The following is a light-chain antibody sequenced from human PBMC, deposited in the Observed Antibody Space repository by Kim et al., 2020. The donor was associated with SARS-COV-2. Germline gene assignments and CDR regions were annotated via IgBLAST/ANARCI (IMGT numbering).Light chain of an antibody. CDR2: RND. V-gene: IGLV10-54*01. J-gene: IGLJ3*02. CDR3: SAWDFTISAWV. CDR1: NKDVGNQG. Sequence: QTGTLPCTGNNKDVGNQGVAWLQQRRGHPPKLLSYRNDNRPSGISERFSASRSGNTASLTITGLQPEDEADYYCSAWDFTISAWVFGGGTQLTVL.